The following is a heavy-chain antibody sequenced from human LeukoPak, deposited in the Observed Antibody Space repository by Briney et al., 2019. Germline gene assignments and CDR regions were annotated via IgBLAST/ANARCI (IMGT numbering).Heavy chain of an antibody. Sequence: GGSLRLSCAASGFTVSSNYMSWVRQAPGKGLEWVSSISSSSSYIYYADSVKGRFTISRDNAKNSLYLQMNSLRAEDTAVYYCARDRNIAVADDYWGQGTLVTVSS. CDR2: ISSSSSYI. D-gene: IGHD6-19*01. V-gene: IGHV3-21*01. CDR3: ARDRNIAVADDY. J-gene: IGHJ4*02. CDR1: GFTVSSNY.